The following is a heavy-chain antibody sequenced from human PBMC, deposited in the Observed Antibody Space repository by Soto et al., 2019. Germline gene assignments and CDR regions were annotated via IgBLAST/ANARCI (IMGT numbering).Heavy chain of an antibody. D-gene: IGHD3-3*01. J-gene: IGHJ6*02. V-gene: IGHV4-4*02. CDR1: XGSISSSNW. CDR3: ARGQIAGYYTLPYGMDV. CDR2: IYHSGST. Sequence: PSETLSLTCAVSXGSISSSNWWSWVRQPPGKGLEWIGEIYHSGSTNYNPSLKSRVTISVDKSKNQFSLKLSSVTAADTAVYYCARGQIAGYYTLPYGMDVWGQGTTVTVSS.